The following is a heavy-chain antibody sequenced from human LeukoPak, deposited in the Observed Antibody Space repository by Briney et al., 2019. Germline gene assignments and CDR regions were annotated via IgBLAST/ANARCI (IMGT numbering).Heavy chain of an antibody. D-gene: IGHD3-10*01. CDR3: ARVVWFGEPRSPLYYYMDV. CDR2: IYYSGST. V-gene: IGHV4-59*01. Sequence: SETLSLTCTVSGGSISSYYWSWIRQPPGKGLERIGYIYYSGSTNYNPSLKSRVTISVDTSKNQFSLKLSSVTAADTAVYYCARVVWFGEPRSPLYYYMDVWGKGTTVTVSS. CDR1: GGSISSYY. J-gene: IGHJ6*03.